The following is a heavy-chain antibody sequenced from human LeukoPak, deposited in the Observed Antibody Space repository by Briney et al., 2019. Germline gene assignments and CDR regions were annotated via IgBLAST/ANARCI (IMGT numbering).Heavy chain of an antibody. CDR2: IYHNGNT. V-gene: IGHV4-4*03. J-gene: IGHJ6*02. D-gene: IGHD3-22*01. CDR1: GGSISSIDW. CDR3: ARLRRDYYDSSGYYYYYGMDV. Sequence: PETLSLTCAVSGGSISSIDWWSWVRQPPGKGLEWIGEIYHNGNTIYNPSLKSRVTISIDKSKNHFSLKLSSVTAADTAVYYCARLRRDYYDSSGYYYYYGMDVWGQGTTVTVSS.